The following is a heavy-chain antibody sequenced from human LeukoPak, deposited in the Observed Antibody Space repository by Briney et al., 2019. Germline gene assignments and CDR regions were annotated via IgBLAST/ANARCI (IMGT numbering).Heavy chain of an antibody. V-gene: IGHV1-2*02. Sequence: ASVKVSCKASGYTFTGYYMHWVRQAPGQGLEWMGWINPNSGGTNYAQKFQGRVTMTRDTSISTAYMELSRLRSDDTAVYYCAVLPKRIVVISDTFAIWGQGTMVTASS. CDR1: GYTFTGYY. CDR3: AVLPKRIVVISDTFAI. CDR2: INPNSGGT. D-gene: IGHD3-22*01. J-gene: IGHJ3*02.